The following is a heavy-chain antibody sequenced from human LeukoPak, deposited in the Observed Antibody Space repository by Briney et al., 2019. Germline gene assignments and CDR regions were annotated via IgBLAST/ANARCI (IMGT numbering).Heavy chain of an antibody. V-gene: IGHV1-69*04. CDR2: IIPILGIA. CDR3: ARGKGANWFDP. CDR1: GGTFSSYA. Sequence: SVKVSCEASGGTFSSYAISWVRQAPGQGLEWMGRIIPILGIANYAQKFQGRVTITADKSTSTAYMELSSLRSEDTAVYYCARGKGANWFDPWGQGTLVTVSS. J-gene: IGHJ5*02.